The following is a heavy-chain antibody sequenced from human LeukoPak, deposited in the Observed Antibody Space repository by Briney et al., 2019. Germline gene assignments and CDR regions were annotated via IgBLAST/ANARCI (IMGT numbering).Heavy chain of an antibody. V-gene: IGHV4-34*01. D-gene: IGHD4-11*01. Sequence: SETLSLTCAVYGGSFSGYYWSWIRQPPGKGLEWIGEVNHSGSTNYNPSLKSRVTISVDTSKNQFSLKLSSVTAADTAVYYCARGLTTVTTNFDYWGQGTLVTVSS. CDR3: ARGLTTVTTNFDY. CDR1: GGSFSGYY. J-gene: IGHJ4*02. CDR2: VNHSGST.